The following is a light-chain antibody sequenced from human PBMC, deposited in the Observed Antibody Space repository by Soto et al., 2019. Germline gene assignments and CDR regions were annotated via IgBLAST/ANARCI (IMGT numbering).Light chain of an antibody. J-gene: IGLJ3*02. CDR3: QSYDSSLSGSV. V-gene: IGLV1-40*01. CDR1: SSNIGAGYD. Sequence: QSALTQPPSVSGAPGQRVTISCTGSSSNIGAGYDVHWYQQLPGTAPKLLIYGNSHRPSGVPDRFSGSESGTSASLAITGLQAEDEADYYCQSYDSSLSGSVFGGGTKLTVL. CDR2: GNS.